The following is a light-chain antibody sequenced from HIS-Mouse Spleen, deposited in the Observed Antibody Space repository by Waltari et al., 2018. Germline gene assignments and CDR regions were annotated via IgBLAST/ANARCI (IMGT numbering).Light chain of an antibody. Sequence: SVFTQPPSLSAAPGQKVTIPCSGCSSNTGNHYLTWYQQLPRTAPKLLIYDNNKRPSGIPDRFSGSKSGTSATLGITGLQTGDEADYYCGTWDSSLSAVVFGGGTKLTVL. CDR1: SSNTGNHY. CDR3: GTWDSSLSAVV. J-gene: IGLJ2*01. V-gene: IGLV1-51*01. CDR2: DNN.